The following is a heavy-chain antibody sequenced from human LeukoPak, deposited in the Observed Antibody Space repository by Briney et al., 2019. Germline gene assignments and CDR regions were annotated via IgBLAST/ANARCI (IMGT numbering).Heavy chain of an antibody. J-gene: IGHJ6*04. D-gene: IGHD1-14*01. V-gene: IGHV4-59*01. CDR1: GDSMSSYF. Sequence: SETLSLTCTVSGDSMSSYFWTWVRQFPGKGLEWVGYIYQTTTTYNPSLKGRVAISADMSQNQLSLKVTSVTAADTAVYYCARNFPGRTEDVWGKGTTVIVSS. CDR2: IYQTTT. CDR3: ARNFPGRTEDV.